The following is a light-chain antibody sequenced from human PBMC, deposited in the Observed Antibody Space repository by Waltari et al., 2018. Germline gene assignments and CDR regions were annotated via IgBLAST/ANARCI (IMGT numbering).Light chain of an antibody. CDR3: AAWDDSLREV. CDR1: SSNIGTNA. V-gene: IGLV1-36*01. CDR2: YDD. J-gene: IGLJ2*01. Sequence: QSVLTQPPSVSEAPRQRVTISCSGSSSNIGTNAVNWYQQLPGKAPKLLIYYDDLLPSGVSDRFSGSKSGTSASLAISGLQSEDEADYYCAAWDDSLREVFGGGTKLTVL.